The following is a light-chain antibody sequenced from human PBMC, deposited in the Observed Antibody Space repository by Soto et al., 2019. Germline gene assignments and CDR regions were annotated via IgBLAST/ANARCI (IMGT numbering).Light chain of an antibody. CDR3: QQSYSTPPT. CDR2: AAS. Sequence: DIQMTQSPSSLSASVVDRVTITCRASQSISSYLNWYQQKPGKAPKLLIYAASSLQSGVPSRFSGSGSGTDLTLTISSLQPEDFATYYCQQSYSTPPTFGGGTKVDIK. J-gene: IGKJ4*01. CDR1: QSISSY. V-gene: IGKV1-39*01.